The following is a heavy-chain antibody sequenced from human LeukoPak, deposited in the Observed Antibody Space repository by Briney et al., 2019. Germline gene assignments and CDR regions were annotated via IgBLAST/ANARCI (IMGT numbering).Heavy chain of an antibody. Sequence: SQTLSLTCTVSGGSITSGTYYWSWIRHPAGKGLEWIGHIYTSGSTKYNPSLKSRVTISVDTSKNQFSLRLSSVTAADTAVYYCARSYTDYYDSSGLDFWGQGTLVTVSS. CDR3: ARSYTDYYDSSGLDF. V-gene: IGHV4-61*09. D-gene: IGHD3-22*01. J-gene: IGHJ4*02. CDR2: IYTSGST. CDR1: GGSITSGTYY.